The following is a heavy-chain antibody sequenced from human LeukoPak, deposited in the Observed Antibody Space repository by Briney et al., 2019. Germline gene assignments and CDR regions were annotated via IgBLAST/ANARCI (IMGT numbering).Heavy chain of an antibody. V-gene: IGHV1-69*06. J-gene: IGHJ3*02. CDR1: GYTFTSYA. CDR3: AGMVVTAIPRAFDI. Sequence: SVKVSCKASGYTFTSYAMSWVRQAPGQGLEWMGGIIPIFGTANYAQKFQGRVTITADKSTSTAYMELSSLRSEDTAVYYCAGMVVTAIPRAFDIWGQGTMVTVSS. D-gene: IGHD2-21*02. CDR2: IIPIFGTA.